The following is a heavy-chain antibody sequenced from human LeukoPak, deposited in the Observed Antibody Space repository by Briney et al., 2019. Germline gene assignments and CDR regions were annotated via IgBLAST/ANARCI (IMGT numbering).Heavy chain of an antibody. D-gene: IGHD5-12*01. CDR3: ANEHGYSGYDGGYYFDY. CDR1: GGTFSSYA. V-gene: IGHV1-69*05. Sequence: EASVKVSCKASGGTFSSYAISWVRKAPGQGLEWMGGIIPIFGTANYAQKFQGRVTITTDESTSTAYMELSSLRSEDTAVYYCANEHGYSGYDGGYYFDYWGQGTLVTVSS. CDR2: IIPIFGTA. J-gene: IGHJ4*02.